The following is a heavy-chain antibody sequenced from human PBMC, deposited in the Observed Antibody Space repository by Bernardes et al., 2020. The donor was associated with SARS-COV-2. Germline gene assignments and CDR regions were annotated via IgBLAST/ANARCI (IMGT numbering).Heavy chain of an antibody. V-gene: IGHV3-23*01. CDR3: AKEAYSGYLETYYFYYGMDV. D-gene: IGHD5-12*01. CDR2: ISATGGGT. Sequence: GGSLRLSRAASGFTFTNYAMTWVRQAPGKGLEWVSSISATGGGTYYADSVQGRFTVSRDYSTNTLYLQMDSLRAEDTAIYYCAKEAYSGYLETYYFYYGMDVWGQGNTVTVSS. J-gene: IGHJ6*02. CDR1: GFTFTNYA.